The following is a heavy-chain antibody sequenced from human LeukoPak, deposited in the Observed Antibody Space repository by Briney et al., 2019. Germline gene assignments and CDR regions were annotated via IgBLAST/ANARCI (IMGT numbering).Heavy chain of an antibody. CDR3: ARDRGSYGYWIDY. CDR2: ISSSSSYI. J-gene: IGHJ4*02. Sequence: PGGSLRLSCAASGFTFSSYSMNWVRQAPGKGLEWVSSISSSSSYIYYADSVKGRFTISRDNAKNSLYLQMNSLRAEDTAVYYYARDRGSYGYWIDYWGQGTLVTVSS. D-gene: IGHD5-18*01. CDR1: GFTFSSYS. V-gene: IGHV3-21*01.